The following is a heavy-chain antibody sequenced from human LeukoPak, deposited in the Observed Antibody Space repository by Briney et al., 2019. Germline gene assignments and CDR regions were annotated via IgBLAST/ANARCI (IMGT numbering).Heavy chain of an antibody. CDR3: AKDFISYSWVFDP. V-gene: IGHV3-11*05. CDR2: ITTNSGYT. D-gene: IGHD2-21*01. Sequence: PGGSLRLSCAASGFTFRDYYMTWIPQAPGKALEWVSSITTNSGYTNNADSVEGRFTISRDNSKNTLYLQLHSLRVEDTAVYYCAKDFISYSWVFDPGGQGTLVSVSS. CDR1: GFTFRDYY. J-gene: IGHJ5*02.